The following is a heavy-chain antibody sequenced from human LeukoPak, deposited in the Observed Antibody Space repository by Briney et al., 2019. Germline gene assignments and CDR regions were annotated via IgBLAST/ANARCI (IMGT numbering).Heavy chain of an antibody. CDR3: AGGAPSDYYDSSGTFGAFDI. CDR1: GFTFSSYA. J-gene: IGHJ3*02. D-gene: IGHD3-22*01. V-gene: IGHV3-30-3*01. CDR2: ISYDGSNK. Sequence: XGSLRLSCAASGFTFSSYAMHWVRQAPGKGLEWVAVISYDGSNKYYADSVKGRFTISRDNSKNTLYLQMNSLRAEDTAVYYCAGGAPSDYYDSSGTFGAFDIWGQGTMVTVSS.